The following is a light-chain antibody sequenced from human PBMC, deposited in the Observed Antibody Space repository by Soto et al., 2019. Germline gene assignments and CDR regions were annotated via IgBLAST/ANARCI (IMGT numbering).Light chain of an antibody. Sequence: DIQMTQSPSSPSASVGDRVTITCRASQSISSYLNWYQQKPGKAPELLIYAASSLQSGVSSRFSGSGSGTDFTLTISSLQPEDFATYYCQQSYSTPRTFGQGTKVDIK. CDR3: QQSYSTPRT. V-gene: IGKV1-39*01. J-gene: IGKJ1*01. CDR1: QSISSY. CDR2: AAS.